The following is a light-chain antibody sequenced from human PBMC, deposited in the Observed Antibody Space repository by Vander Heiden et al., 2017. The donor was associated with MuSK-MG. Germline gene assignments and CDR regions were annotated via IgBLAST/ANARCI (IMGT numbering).Light chain of an antibody. CDR1: QSVSSY. V-gene: IGKV3-11*01. CDR3: QQHSNWPPKT. CDR2: DAS. J-gene: IGKJ5*01. Sequence: EIVLTQSPATLSLSPGDRATLSCRASQSVSSYLAWYQQKPGQAPRLLIYDASNRATGIPARFSGSGYGTDFTLTISSREPEDFAVNYCQQHSNWPPKTFGQGTQVEIK.